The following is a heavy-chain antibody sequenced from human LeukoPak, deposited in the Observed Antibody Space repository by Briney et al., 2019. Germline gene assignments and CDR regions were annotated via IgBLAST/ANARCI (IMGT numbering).Heavy chain of an antibody. Sequence: GGSLRLSCAASGFTFSSYWMSWVRQAPGKGLEWVANIKQDGSEKYYVDSVKGRFTISRDNAKNSLYLQMNSLRAEDTVVYYCARDSPLRYFDWLLFDYYYYYYMDVWGKGTTVTISS. CDR2: IKQDGSEK. D-gene: IGHD3-9*01. J-gene: IGHJ6*03. CDR1: GFTFSSYW. CDR3: ARDSPLRYFDWLLFDYYYYYYMDV. V-gene: IGHV3-7*01.